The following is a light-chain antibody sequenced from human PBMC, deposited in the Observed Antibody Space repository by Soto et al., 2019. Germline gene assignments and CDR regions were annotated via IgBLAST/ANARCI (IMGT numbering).Light chain of an antibody. V-gene: IGKV2-28*01. CDR2: LGS. J-gene: IGKJ5*01. CDR3: MQALQTPPT. CDR1: QSLLYSDGRNY. Sequence: DIVMTQSPLSLPVTPGEPASISCRSRQSLLYSDGRNYLDWYLRKPGQSPQLLIYLGSNRASGVPDRFSGSGSGTDFTLKISRVEAEDVGVYYCMQALQTPPTFGQGTRLEIK.